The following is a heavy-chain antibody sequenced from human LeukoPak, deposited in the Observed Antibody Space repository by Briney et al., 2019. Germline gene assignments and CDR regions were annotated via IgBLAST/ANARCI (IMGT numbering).Heavy chain of an antibody. J-gene: IGHJ3*02. CDR1: GFTVNNKY. CDR3: ARGLFLSGYLDAFDI. V-gene: IGHV3-53*01. CDR2: IYNDGRT. Sequence: GGSLRLSCAASGFTVNNKYMTWVRQAPGKGLEWVSLIYNDGRTYYADSVKGRCTISRDNLKNVLYLQMNSLKVEDTALYYCARGLFLSGYLDAFDIWGQGTVVTVSS. D-gene: IGHD3-22*01.